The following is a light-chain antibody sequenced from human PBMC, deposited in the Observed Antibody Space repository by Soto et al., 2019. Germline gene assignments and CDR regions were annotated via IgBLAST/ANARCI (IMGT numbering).Light chain of an antibody. V-gene: IGKV4-1*01. CDR3: QQYYSNPHT. Sequence: DIVMTQSPDSLAVSLGERATINCKSSQSVLFSSNNKNYLAWYQQKPGQPPKLLIYWASTRESGVPDRFSGSGSGTEFTLTISSLQAEDVAVYYCQQYYSNPHTFGPGTKVDIK. CDR1: QSVLFSSNNKNY. CDR2: WAS. J-gene: IGKJ3*01.